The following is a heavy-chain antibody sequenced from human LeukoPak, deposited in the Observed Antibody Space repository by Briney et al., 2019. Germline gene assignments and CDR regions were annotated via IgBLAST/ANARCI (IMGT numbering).Heavy chain of an antibody. V-gene: IGHV3-21*01. CDR1: GITLSKQN. D-gene: IGHD2-21*02. Sequence: GALRTSLATFGITLSKQNKNRGRQASGKGLEWVLFISSSSSYIYYADSVKGRFTISRDNSKNTLYLQMNSLRAEDTAVYYCAADPPKCGGDCEDYWGQGTLVTVSS. CDR3: AADPPKCGGDCEDY. J-gene: IGHJ4*02. CDR2: ISSSSSYI.